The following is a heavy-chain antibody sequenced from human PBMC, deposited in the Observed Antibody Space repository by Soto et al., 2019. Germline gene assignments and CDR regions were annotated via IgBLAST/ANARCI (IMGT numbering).Heavy chain of an antibody. V-gene: IGHV2-5*02. J-gene: IGHJ4*02. D-gene: IGHD2-2*01. CDR2: IYWDDDK. CDR1: GFSLTTTGVG. Sequence: KESGPTVVKPTQTLTLTCTFSGFSLTTTGVGVGWIRQPPGKALEWLALIYWDDDKRYSPSLKTRLTINKDTSKNQAVLTMTNMDPVDTATYYCAHDLGLACSSRQFDFWGQGILVAVSA. CDR3: AHDLGLACSSRQFDF.